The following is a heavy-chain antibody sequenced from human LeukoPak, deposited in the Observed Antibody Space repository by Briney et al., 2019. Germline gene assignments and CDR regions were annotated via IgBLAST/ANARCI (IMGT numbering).Heavy chain of an antibody. D-gene: IGHD3-22*01. V-gene: IGHV3-66*01. CDR2: IYSGGST. Sequence: GGSLRLSCAASGFTVSSNYMSWVRQAPGKGLEWVSVIYSGGSTYYADSVKGGFTISRDNSKNTLYLQMNSLRAENTGVYYCAADYYYDSSGYGFDIWGQGTMVTVSS. CDR1: GFTVSSNY. J-gene: IGHJ3*02. CDR3: AADYYYDSSGYGFDI.